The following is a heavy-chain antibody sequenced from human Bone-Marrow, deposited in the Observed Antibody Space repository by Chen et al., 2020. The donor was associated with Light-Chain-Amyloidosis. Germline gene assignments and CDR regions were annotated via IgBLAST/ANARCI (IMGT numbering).Heavy chain of an antibody. D-gene: IGHD3-10*01. CDR3: ARERLSVREGNAGDFYYYNYMDV. CDR1: GFTFSAFS. Sequence: VQVMESGGGLVEPGGSLRLSCAASGFTFSAFSMHWVRQAPGRGLEWVAVVSYLWNYTHYADSVKGRFTVSRDNSKSTLYVQMNSLRAEDTAVYYCARERLSVREGNAGDFYYYNYMDVWGKGTTVTVSS. V-gene: IGHV3-30-3*01. J-gene: IGHJ6*03. CDR2: VSYLWNYT.